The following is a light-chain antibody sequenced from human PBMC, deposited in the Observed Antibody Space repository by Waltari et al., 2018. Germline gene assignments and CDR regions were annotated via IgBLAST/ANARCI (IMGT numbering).Light chain of an antibody. V-gene: IGKV1-5*03. CDR2: KAS. CDR1: QSISTW. J-gene: IGKJ1*01. CDR3: QQYKTYWT. Sequence: DIQMTQSPSTLSASVGDRVTITSRASQSISTWLAWYQQKPGKAPNLLIYKASTLESGVPSRFSGSGSGTEFTLTISSLQPDDFATYYCQQYKTYWTFGQGTKVEIK.